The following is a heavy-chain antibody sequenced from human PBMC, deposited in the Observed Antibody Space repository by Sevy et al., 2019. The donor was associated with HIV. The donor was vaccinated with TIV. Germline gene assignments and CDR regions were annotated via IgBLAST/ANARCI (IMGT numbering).Heavy chain of an antibody. CDR2: ISGDRGKI. J-gene: IGHJ6*01. V-gene: IGHV3-48*04. D-gene: IGHD2-15*01. CDR3: ARRGCNGGNCYSDYYYGVDV. Sequence: GESLKISCAASGFTFWSFGVNWVRQAPGKGLEWLGYISGDRGKIFYADSVKGRFSIFRDNARNSLYLQMRSLRVEDTAVYYCARRGCNGGNCYSDYYYGVDVWGQGTTVTVSS. CDR1: GFTFWSFG.